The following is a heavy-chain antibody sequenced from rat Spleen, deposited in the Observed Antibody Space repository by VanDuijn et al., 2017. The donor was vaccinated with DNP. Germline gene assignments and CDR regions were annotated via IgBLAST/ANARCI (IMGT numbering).Heavy chain of an antibody. CDR2: IDSAGST. D-gene: IGHD1-11*01. Sequence: VQLKESGPGLVQPSQSLSLTCSVTGYSITSGYRWSWIRKFPGNRLEWMGFIDSAGSTNYNPSLRSRISITRDTSKNQFFLQVNSVTTEDTATYYCARGTYGFAYWGQGVMVTVSS. V-gene: IGHV3-3*01. J-gene: IGHJ2*01. CDR3: ARGTYGFAY. CDR1: GYSITSGYR.